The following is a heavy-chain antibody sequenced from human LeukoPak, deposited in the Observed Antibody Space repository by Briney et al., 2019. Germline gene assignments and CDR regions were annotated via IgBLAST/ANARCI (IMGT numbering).Heavy chain of an antibody. Sequence: GGSLRLSCAASGFTFSSYSMNWVRQAPGKGLEWVSYISSSSTIYYADSVKGRFTISRDNAKNSLYLQMNSLRDEDTAVYYCARDRVVAADYYYYYGMDVWGQGTTVTVSS. CDR1: GFTFSSYS. CDR3: ARDRVVAADYYYYYGMDV. V-gene: IGHV3-48*02. CDR2: ISSSSTI. D-gene: IGHD2-15*01. J-gene: IGHJ6*02.